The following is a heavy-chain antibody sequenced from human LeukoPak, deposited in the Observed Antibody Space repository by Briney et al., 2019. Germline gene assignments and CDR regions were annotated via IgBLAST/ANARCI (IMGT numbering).Heavy chain of an antibody. J-gene: IGHJ4*02. CDR2: IWYDGSNK. CDR1: GFTFSSYG. Sequence: GGSLRLSCAASGFTFSSYGMHWVRQAPGKGQEWVAVIWYDGSNKYYADSVKGCFTISRDNSKNTLYLQMNSLRAEDTAVYYCVRFSSQVVVPAASDYWGQGTLVTVSS. D-gene: IGHD2-2*01. CDR3: VRFSSQVVVPAASDY. V-gene: IGHV3-33*01.